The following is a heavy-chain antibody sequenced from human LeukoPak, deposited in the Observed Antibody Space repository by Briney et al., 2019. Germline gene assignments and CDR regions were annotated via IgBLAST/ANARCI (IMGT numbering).Heavy chain of an antibody. CDR1: GGSISSSSYY. J-gene: IGHJ4*02. D-gene: IGHD4-11*01. V-gene: IGHV4-39*01. CDR2: RYYSEST. Sequence: SVTLSLTCTVSGGSISSSSYYWGWIRQPPGKGLEWIGRRYYSESTYYNPSLKSRVTISVDTSKNQFSLKLSSVTAADTAVYYCARNTQYSNSPHFDYWGQGTLVTVSS. CDR3: ARNTQYSNSPHFDY.